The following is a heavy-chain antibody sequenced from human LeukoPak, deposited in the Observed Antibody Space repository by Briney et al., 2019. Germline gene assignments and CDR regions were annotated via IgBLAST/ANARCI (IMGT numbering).Heavy chain of an antibody. CDR3: ARGGVDCSGGSCYRNYYYYMDV. J-gene: IGHJ6*03. Sequence: PSETLSLTCAVYGGSFRDYSWSWIRQPPGKGLQWIGEINHSGGTNYNPSLKSRVTISVDTSKNQFSLKLSSVTAADTAVYYCARGGVDCSGGSCYRNYYYYMDVWGKGTTVTVSS. V-gene: IGHV4-34*01. CDR1: GGSFRDYS. D-gene: IGHD2-15*01. CDR2: INHSGGT.